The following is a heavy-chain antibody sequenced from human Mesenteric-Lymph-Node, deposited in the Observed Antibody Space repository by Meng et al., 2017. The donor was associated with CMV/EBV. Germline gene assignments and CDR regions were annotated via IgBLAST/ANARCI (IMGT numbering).Heavy chain of an antibody. CDR1: GGSCSCYY. CDR3: ARGSSYDILTGYFDY. J-gene: IGHJ4*02. D-gene: IGHD3-9*01. CDR2: INHSGST. Sequence: QVHVHQLGAGLLKASETLSVTGAVYGGSCSCYYWNWIRQSPEKGLEWIGEINHSGSTTYNPSFTSRIIISVDTSTNQISLNMSSVTAADTAVYYCARGSSYDILTGYFDYWGQGALVTVSS. V-gene: IGHV4-34*01.